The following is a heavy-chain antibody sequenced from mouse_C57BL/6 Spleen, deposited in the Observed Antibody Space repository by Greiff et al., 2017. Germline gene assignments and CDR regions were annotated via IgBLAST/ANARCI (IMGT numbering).Heavy chain of an antibody. J-gene: IGHJ3*01. D-gene: IGHD2-4*01. V-gene: IGHV5-6*01. CDR3: ARQGGDYGGFAY. CDR1: GFTFSSYG. Sequence: EVHLVESGGDLVKPGGSLKLSCAASGFTFSSYGMSWVRQTPDKRLEWVATISSGGSYTYYPDSVKGRFTISGDNAKNTLYLQMSSLKSEDTAMYYCARQGGDYGGFAYWGQGTLVTVSA. CDR2: ISSGGSYT.